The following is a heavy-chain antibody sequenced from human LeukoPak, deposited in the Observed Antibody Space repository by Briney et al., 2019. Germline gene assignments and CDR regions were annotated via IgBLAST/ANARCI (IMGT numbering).Heavy chain of an antibody. Sequence: PGWSLRLSCAASGFTFSNYWVHSVRQAPGKGRVLLSRINRDGGTTNYADSVKGRLTVYTDKAKNKLNLKMNSLRAEDTAVYYCARDRKSGESSEIDFWGQGTLVTVSS. CDR3: ARDRKSGESSEIDF. D-gene: IGHD3-10*01. J-gene: IGHJ4*02. CDR2: INRDGGTT. V-gene: IGHV3-74*01. CDR1: GFTFSNYW.